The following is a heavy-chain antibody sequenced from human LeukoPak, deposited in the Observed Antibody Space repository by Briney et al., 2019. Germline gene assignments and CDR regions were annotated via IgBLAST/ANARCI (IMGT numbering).Heavy chain of an antibody. CDR2: IDWDDDK. V-gene: IGHV2-70*04. CDR1: GFSLSASGMR. Sequence: SGPTLVNPTQTLTLTCTFSGFSLSASGMRVSWIRQPPGKALEWLARIDWDDDKFYSASLKTRLTISKDTSKNLVVLTMTNMDPVDTATYCCARVNSGSHFDYWGQGTPVTVSS. J-gene: IGHJ4*02. CDR3: ARVNSGSHFDY. D-gene: IGHD1-26*01.